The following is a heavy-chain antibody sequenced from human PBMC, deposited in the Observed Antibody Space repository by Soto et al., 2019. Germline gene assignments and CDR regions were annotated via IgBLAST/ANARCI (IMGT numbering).Heavy chain of an antibody. J-gene: IGHJ4*02. CDR2: ITGSGGTT. CDR1: GFTISSYA. Sequence: EVHLVESGGGLVQPGGSLRLSCAASGFTISSYAMSWVRQAPGKGLEWVSAITGSGGTTYYADSVKGRFTISRDNSKNTLNLQMDSLRAEDTAVYFCASVDFGAYMPLFAYWGQGTLVTVSS. D-gene: IGHD4-17*01. CDR3: ASVDFGAYMPLFAY. V-gene: IGHV3-23*04.